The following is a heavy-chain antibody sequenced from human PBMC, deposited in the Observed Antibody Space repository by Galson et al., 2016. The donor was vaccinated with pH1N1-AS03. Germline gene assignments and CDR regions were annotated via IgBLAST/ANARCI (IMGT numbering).Heavy chain of an antibody. J-gene: IGHJ4*02. V-gene: IGHV1-69*05. CDR2: VKGVFRTT. D-gene: IGHD3-3*01. CDR3: ATAGNYFDFRRFDY. CDR1: GLTFSSYA. Sequence: SVKVSCKASGLTFSSYAISWVRQAPGQGLEWMGGVKGVFRTTNYAQKFQGRITITMDQSTGTAYMEVSSLRAEDTAVYYCATAGNYFDFRRFDYWGQGTPVTVFS.